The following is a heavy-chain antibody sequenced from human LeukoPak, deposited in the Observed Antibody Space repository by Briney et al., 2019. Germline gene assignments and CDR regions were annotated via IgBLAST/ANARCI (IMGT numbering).Heavy chain of an antibody. J-gene: IGHJ4*02. D-gene: IGHD6-13*01. CDR2: IIPIFGIA. V-gene: IGHV1-69*04. CDR1: GGTFSSYA. CDR3: ARGPSGIAAAGTWDY. Sequence: SVKVSCKASGGTFSSYAISWVRQAPGQGLEWMGRIIPIFGIANYAQKFQGRVTITADKSTSTVYMELSSLRSEDTAVYYCARGPSGIAAAGTWDYWGQGTLVTVSS.